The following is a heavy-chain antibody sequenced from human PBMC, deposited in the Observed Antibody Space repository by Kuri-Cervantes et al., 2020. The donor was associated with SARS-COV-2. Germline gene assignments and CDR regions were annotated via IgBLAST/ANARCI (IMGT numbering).Heavy chain of an antibody. CDR1: GLTFSVYG. V-gene: IGHV3-48*01. Sequence: GESLKISCAASGLTFSVYGLNWVRQAPGKGLEWVSYISSSSSTIHYADSVKGRFTISRDNAKKSLFLQMNSLRAEDTAVYYCASEVIPNPSEKYAYYGLDVWGQGTRVTVSS. D-gene: IGHD1-26*01. CDR3: ASEVIPNPSEKYAYYGLDV. CDR2: ISSSSSTI. J-gene: IGHJ6*02.